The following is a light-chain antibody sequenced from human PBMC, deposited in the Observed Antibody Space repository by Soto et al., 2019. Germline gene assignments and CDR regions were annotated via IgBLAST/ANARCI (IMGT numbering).Light chain of an antibody. V-gene: IGLV2-14*01. J-gene: IGLJ1*01. CDR2: DVS. CDR3: NSYTTSNTRQIV. CDR1: NSDGGGYNY. Sequence: QSVLTQPASVSGAPGQWITISCTGTNSDGGGYNYVSWYQQHPGKAPKFMIYDVSNRPSGVSTRFSGSKSGNTASLTISGLQAEDEADYYCNSYTTSNTRQIVFGTGTKATVL.